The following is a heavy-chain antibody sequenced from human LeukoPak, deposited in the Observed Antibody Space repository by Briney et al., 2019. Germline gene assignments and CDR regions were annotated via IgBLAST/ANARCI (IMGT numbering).Heavy chain of an antibody. D-gene: IGHD5-18*01. CDR3: ARDAVDTANAV. V-gene: IGHV3-7*01. CDR2: IRQDGSEK. J-gene: IGHJ6*02. Sequence: GGSLRLSCAASGFTFSSYWMSWVRQAPGKGLEWVANIRQDGSEKYYVDSVKGRFTISGDNAKNSLYLQMNSLRAEDTAVYYCARDAVDTANAVWGQGTTVTVSS. CDR1: GFTFSSYW.